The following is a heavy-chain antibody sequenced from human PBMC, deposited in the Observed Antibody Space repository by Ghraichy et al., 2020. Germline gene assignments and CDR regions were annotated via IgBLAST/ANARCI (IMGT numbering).Heavy chain of an antibody. D-gene: IGHD1-26*01. V-gene: IGHV3-48*03. Sequence: GESLNISCAASGFTFSSYEMTWVRQAPGKGLEWVSYISSSGSTRYYADSVKGRFTISRDNAKNSLYLQMNSLRAEDTAVYYCARGGSYYVDYWGQGSLVTVSS. J-gene: IGHJ4*02. CDR1: GFTFSSYE. CDR3: ARGGSYYVDY. CDR2: ISSSGSTR.